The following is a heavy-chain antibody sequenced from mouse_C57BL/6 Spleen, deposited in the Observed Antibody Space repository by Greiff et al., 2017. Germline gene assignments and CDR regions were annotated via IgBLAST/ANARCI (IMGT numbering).Heavy chain of an antibody. D-gene: IGHD2-3*01. CDR2: INPSDGGT. Sequence: QVQLQQPGTELVKPGASVKLSCKASGYTFTSYWMHWVKQRPGQGLEWIGNINPSDGGTNYNEKFKSKATLTVDKSSSTAYMQLSSLTSEDSAVYYCARVGYYLYAMDYWGQGTSVTVSS. CDR3: ARVGYYLYAMDY. V-gene: IGHV1-53*01. J-gene: IGHJ4*01. CDR1: GYTFTSYW.